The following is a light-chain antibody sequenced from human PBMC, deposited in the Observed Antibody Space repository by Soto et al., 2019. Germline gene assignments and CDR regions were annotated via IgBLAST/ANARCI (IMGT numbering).Light chain of an antibody. CDR2: GTS. J-gene: IGLJ2*01. CDR1: SSNIGAGYD. Sequence: QSVLTQPPSVSGAPGQRVTISCTGSSSNIGAGYDVHWYQQLPGTAPKLLIYGTSNRPSGVPDRFSGSKSGTSASLATTGLQAEDEADYYCQSYDSSLSGVVFGGGTKLTVL. V-gene: IGLV1-40*01. CDR3: QSYDSSLSGVV.